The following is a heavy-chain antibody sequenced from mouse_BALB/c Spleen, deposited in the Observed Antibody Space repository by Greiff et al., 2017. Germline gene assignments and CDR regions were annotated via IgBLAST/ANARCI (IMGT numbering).Heavy chain of an antibody. CDR2: LYPGSGST. V-gene: IGHV1S22*01. J-gene: IGHJ4*01. Sequence: LQQPGSELVRPGASVKLSCKASGYTFTSYWMHWVKQRHGQGLEWIGNLYPGSGSTNYDEKFKSKGTLTVDTSSSTAYMHLSSLTSEDSAVYYCTRGSLLYAMDYWGQGTSVTVSS. CDR1: GYTFTSYW. CDR3: TRGSLLYAMDY.